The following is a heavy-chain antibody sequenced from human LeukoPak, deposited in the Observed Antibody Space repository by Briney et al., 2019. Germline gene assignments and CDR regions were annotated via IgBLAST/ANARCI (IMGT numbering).Heavy chain of an antibody. CDR1: GFTFSGSA. Sequence: GGSLRLSCAASGFTFSGSAMHWVRQASGKGLEGVGRIRSKANSYATAYAASVKGRFTISRGDSKNTAYLQMKSLKTEDTAVYHCTRTVADRYWYFDLWGRGTLVTVSS. CDR3: TRTVADRYWYFDL. D-gene: IGHD6-19*01. J-gene: IGHJ2*01. V-gene: IGHV3-73*01. CDR2: IRSKANSYAT.